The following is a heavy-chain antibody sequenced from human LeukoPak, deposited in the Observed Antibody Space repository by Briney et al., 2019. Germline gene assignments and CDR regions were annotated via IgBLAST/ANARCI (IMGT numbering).Heavy chain of an antibody. V-gene: IGHV3-23*01. Sequence: PGGSLRLSCAASGFTFSSYAMSWVRQAPGKGLEWVSAISGSGGGTYYADSVKGRFTISRDNSKNTLYLQMNSLRAEDTAVYYCARSSTDNYYDSSGYWFDPWGQGTLVTVSS. CDR3: ARSSTDNYYDSSGYWFDP. J-gene: IGHJ5*02. CDR1: GFTFSSYA. CDR2: ISGSGGGT. D-gene: IGHD3-22*01.